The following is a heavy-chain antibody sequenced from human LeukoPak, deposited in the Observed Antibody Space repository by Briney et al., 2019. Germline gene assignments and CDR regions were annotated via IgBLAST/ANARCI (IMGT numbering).Heavy chain of an antibody. V-gene: IGHV4-34*01. CDR1: GGSFSGYY. J-gene: IGHJ3*02. CDR3: ASLPTGNAFDI. Sequence: SETLSLTCAVYGGSFSGYYWSWIRQPPGKGLEWTGEINHSGSTNYNPSLKSRVTISVDTSKNQFSLKLSSVTAADTAVYYCASLPTGNAFDIWGQGTMVTVSS. CDR2: INHSGST.